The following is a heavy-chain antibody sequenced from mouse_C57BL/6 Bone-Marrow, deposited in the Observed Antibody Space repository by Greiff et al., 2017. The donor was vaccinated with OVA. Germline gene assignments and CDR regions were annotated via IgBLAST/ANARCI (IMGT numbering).Heavy chain of an antibody. CDR3: ARGKYYFDY. J-gene: IGHJ2*01. Sequence: VQLQQPGAELVMPGASVKLSCKASGYTFTSYWMHWVKQRPGQGLEWIGEIDPSDSYTNYNQKFKGKSTLTVDKSSSTAYMQLSSLTSEDSAVYYCARGKYYFDYWGQGTTLTVSS. CDR2: IDPSDSYT. V-gene: IGHV1-69*01. CDR1: GYTFTSYW.